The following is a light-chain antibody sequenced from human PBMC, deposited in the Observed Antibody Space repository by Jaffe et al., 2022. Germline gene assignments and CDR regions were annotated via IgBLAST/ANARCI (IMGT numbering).Light chain of an antibody. CDR3: GTWDSSLSAFV. Sequence: QSVLTQPPSVSAAPGQKVTISCSGSSSNIGNNYVSWYQQLPGTAPKLLIYKNNNRPSGIPDRFSGSKSDTSATLGITGLQTGDEADYYCGTWDSSLSAFVFGSGTKVTVL. J-gene: IGLJ1*01. V-gene: IGLV1-51*02. CDR2: KNN. CDR1: SSNIGNNY.